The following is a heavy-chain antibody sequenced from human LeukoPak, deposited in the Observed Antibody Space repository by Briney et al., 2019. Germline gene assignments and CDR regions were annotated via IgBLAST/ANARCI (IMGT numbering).Heavy chain of an antibody. CDR1: GGTFISYA. Sequence: SVTVSCKASGGTFISYAISWVRQAPGQGLEWMGRIIPILGIANYAQKFQGRATITADKSTSTAYMELSSLRSEDTAVYYCARSGSRDPWGQGTLVTVSS. CDR2: IIPILGIA. CDR3: ARSGSRDP. J-gene: IGHJ5*02. D-gene: IGHD3-3*01. V-gene: IGHV1-69*04.